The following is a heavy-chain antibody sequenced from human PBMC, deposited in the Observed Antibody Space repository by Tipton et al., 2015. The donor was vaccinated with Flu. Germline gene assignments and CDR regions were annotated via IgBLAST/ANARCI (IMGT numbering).Heavy chain of an antibody. CDR2: IKQDGSEK. Sequence: LSLTCAVYGGSFSGYYWSWIRQPPGKGLEWVANIKQDGSEKYYVVSVKGRFTISRDNAKNSLYLQMNSLRAEDTAVYYCARVSPYTHDAFDIWGQGTMVTVSS. J-gene: IGHJ3*02. D-gene: IGHD3-16*01. V-gene: IGHV3-7*01. CDR3: ARVSPYTHDAFDI. CDR1: GGSFSGYY.